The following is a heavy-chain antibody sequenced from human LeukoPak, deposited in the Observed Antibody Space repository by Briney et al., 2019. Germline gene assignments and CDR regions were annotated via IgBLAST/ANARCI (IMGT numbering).Heavy chain of an antibody. J-gene: IGHJ4*02. CDR2: IYYSGST. D-gene: IGHD3-10*01. CDR1: GGSLSSYY. V-gene: IGHV4-59*01. CDR3: ASSHYYGSGSYYF. Sequence: SETLSLTCTVSGGSLSSYYWSWIRQPPGKGLEWIGYIYYSGSTNYNPSLKSRVTISVDTSKNQFSLKLSSVTAADTAVYYCASSHYYGSGSYYFWGQGTLVTVSS.